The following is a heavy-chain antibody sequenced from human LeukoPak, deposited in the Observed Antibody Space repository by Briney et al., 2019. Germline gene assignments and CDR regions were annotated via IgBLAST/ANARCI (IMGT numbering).Heavy chain of an antibody. J-gene: IGHJ6*02. CDR2: ISYDGSNK. CDR1: GFTFSSYG. CDR3: AKDGSRGYYYYGMDV. Sequence: PGGSLRLSCAASGFTFSSYGMHWVRQAPGKGLEWVAVISYDGSNKYYADSVKGRFTISRDNSKNTLYLQMNSLRAEDTAVYYCAKDGSRGYYYYGMDVWGQGTTVTVSS. D-gene: IGHD3-10*01. V-gene: IGHV3-30*18.